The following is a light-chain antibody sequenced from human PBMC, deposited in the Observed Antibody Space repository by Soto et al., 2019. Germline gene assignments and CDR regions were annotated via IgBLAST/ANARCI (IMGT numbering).Light chain of an antibody. J-gene: IGKJ1*01. CDR2: CAS. V-gene: IGKV3-20*01. CDR3: QQYGSSPNT. Sequence: EIVLTQSPGTLSLSPGERATLSCRASKSVSISYLAWYQQKPGQAPRLLIYCASSRATCIADRFSGSGSGTDFTLTISRLETEDFAVYYCQQYGSSPNTFGQGTKVEI. CDR1: KSVSISY.